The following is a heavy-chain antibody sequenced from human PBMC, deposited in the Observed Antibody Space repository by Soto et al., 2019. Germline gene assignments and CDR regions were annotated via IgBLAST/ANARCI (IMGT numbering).Heavy chain of an antibody. D-gene: IGHD3-10*01. CDR2: INPSGGST. Sequence: QVQLVQSGAEVKKPGASVKVSCKASGYTFTSYYMHWVRQAPGQGLEWMGIINPSGGSTSYAQKFQGRVTMTRDTSTSTAYRELSSLRSEDTAVYYCASTNSINYYGSGPPWLDYWGQGTLVTVSS. CDR1: GYTFTSYY. J-gene: IGHJ4*02. CDR3: ASTNSINYYGSGPPWLDY. V-gene: IGHV1-46*01.